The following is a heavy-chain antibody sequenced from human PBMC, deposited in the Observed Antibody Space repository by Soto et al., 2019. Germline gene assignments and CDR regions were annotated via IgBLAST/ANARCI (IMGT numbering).Heavy chain of an antibody. CDR1: GYTFTSHD. CDR3: VRDGDGYGTTFDY. D-gene: IGHD5-18*01. CDR2: MNPNSGVT. V-gene: IGHV1-8*01. J-gene: IGHJ4*02. Sequence: QVQLVQSGAEMKTPWASVKVSCKASGYTFTSHDINWVRQVTGQGLEWMGWMNPNSGVTGYAQKFQGRVTMTRNNSISTAYMELSSLRSEDTAVYYCVRDGDGYGTTFDYWGQGTLVPVSS.